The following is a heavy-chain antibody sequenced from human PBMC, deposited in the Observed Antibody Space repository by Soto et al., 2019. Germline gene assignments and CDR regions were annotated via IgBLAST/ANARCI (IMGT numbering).Heavy chain of an antibody. CDR1: GGTFSNYP. J-gene: IGHJ2*01. V-gene: IGHV1-69*12. Sequence: QVQLVQSGAEVKKPGSSVKVSCKASGGTFSNYPISWVRQAPGQGLEWMGGIIPIFGTVNYAQKLQGRVTITADESPSTAYMELGSLTSEDTAVYYCARGNHRWLQLWYFDLWGRGTLVTVSS. D-gene: IGHD5-12*01. CDR2: IIPIFGTV. CDR3: ARGNHRWLQLWYFDL.